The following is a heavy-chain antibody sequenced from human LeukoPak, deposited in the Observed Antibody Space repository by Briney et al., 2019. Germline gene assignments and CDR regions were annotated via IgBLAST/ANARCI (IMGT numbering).Heavy chain of an antibody. J-gene: IGHJ4*02. Sequence: GGSLRLSCAASGFTVSSNYMSWVRLAPGKGLEWVSVIYSGGSTYYADSVKGRFTISRDNSKNTLYLQMNSLRAEDTAVYYCAKDPNVYYDSSGYYDYWGQGTLVTVSS. V-gene: IGHV3-53*01. CDR1: GFTVSSNY. CDR3: AKDPNVYYDSSGYYDY. CDR2: IYSGGST. D-gene: IGHD3-22*01.